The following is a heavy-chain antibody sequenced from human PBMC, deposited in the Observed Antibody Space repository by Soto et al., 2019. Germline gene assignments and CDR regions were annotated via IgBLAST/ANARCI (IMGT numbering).Heavy chain of an antibody. V-gene: IGHV3-11*06. CDR1: GFSFSDSY. D-gene: IGHD1-1*01. Sequence: GGSLRLSCAASGFSFSDSYMSWIRQAPGKGLEWVSHISSGSSYIKYADSVEGRFTISRDNAKSSLYLQMNSLRAEDTAVYFCARETVETGWFDSWGLGILVTVSS. CDR2: ISSGSSYI. CDR3: ARETVETGWFDS. J-gene: IGHJ5*01.